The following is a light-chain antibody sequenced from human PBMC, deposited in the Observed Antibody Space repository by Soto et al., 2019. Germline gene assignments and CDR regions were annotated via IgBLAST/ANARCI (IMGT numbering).Light chain of an antibody. Sequence: QSVLTQPPSASGSPGQSVTISCTGTSSDIGGYNYVSWYRQHPGKAPKLMIYDVSNRPSGVSNRFSGSKSGNTASLTISGLQAEDEADYYCSSYTSSSTPLYVFGTGTKLTVL. J-gene: IGLJ1*01. V-gene: IGLV2-14*01. CDR1: SSDIGGYNY. CDR3: SSYTSSSTPLYV. CDR2: DVS.